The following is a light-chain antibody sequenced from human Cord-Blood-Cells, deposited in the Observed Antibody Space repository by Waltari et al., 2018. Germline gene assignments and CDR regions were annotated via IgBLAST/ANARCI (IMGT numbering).Light chain of an antibody. CDR1: QSVSSN. V-gene: IGKV3-15*01. J-gene: IGKJ2*01. CDR2: GAS. CDR3: QQYNNWPMYT. Sequence: EIVLIQFPATLSSSPGERATLSCRASQSVSSNLPWYQQKPGQAPRLLIYGASTRATGIPARFSGSGSGTEFTLTISSLQSEDFAVYYCQQYNNWPMYTFGQGTKLEIK.